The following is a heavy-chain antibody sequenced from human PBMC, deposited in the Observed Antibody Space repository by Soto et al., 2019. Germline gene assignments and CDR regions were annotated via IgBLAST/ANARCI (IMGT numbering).Heavy chain of an antibody. CDR2: ISYDGSNK. V-gene: IGHV3-30-3*02. D-gene: IGHD3-3*01. J-gene: IGHJ4*02. CDR1: GFTFSSYA. Sequence: GGSLRLSCAASGFTFSSYAMHWVRQAPGKGLEWVAVISYDGSNKYYADSVKGRFTISRDNSKNTLYLQLNSLRAEDTATYYCAKSSPGRLLDFDYWGQGTLVTVSS. CDR3: AKSSPGRLLDFDY.